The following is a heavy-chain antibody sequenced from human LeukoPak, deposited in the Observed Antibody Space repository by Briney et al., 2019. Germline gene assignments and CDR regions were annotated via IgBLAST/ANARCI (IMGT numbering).Heavy chain of an antibody. D-gene: IGHD1-14*01. J-gene: IGHJ1*01. CDR1: GFTVSSNY. Sequence: PGGSLRLSCAASGFTVSSNYMSWVRQAPGKGLEWVSVIYSGGSTYYADSVKGRFTISRDNSKNTLYLQMSSLRAEDTAVYYCAIAEPGYEYFQEWGQGTLVTVSS. CDR3: AIAEPGYEYFQE. CDR2: IYSGGST. V-gene: IGHV3-53*01.